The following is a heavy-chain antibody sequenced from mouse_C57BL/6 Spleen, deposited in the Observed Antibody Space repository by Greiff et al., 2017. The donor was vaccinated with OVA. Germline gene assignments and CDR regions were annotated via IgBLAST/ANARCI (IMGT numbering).Heavy chain of an antibody. V-gene: IGHV1-54*01. D-gene: IGHD2-4*01. Sequence: VKLMESGAELVRPGTSVKVSCKASGYAFTNYLIEWVKQRPGQGLEWIGVINPGSGGTNYNEKFKGKATLTADKSSSTAYMQLSSLTSEDSAVYFCARGGSDDYGGYFDVWGTGTTVTVSS. J-gene: IGHJ1*03. CDR1: GYAFTNYL. CDR3: ARGGSDDYGGYFDV. CDR2: INPGSGGT.